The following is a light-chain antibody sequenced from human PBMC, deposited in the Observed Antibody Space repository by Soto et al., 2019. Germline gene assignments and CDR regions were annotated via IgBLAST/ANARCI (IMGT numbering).Light chain of an antibody. J-gene: IGLJ1*01. CDR3: SSYTSSSTQV. CDR1: SRDVGGYNY. CDR2: EVS. Sequence: QSALTQPASVSGSPGQSITISCTGTSRDVGGYNYVSWYQQHPGKAPKLMIYEVSNRPSGVSNRFSGSKSGNTASLTISGRQAEDEADYCCSSYTSSSTQVFGTGTKVTVL. V-gene: IGLV2-14*01.